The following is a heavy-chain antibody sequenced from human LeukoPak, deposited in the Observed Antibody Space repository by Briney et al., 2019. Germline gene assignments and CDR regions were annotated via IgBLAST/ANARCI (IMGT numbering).Heavy chain of an antibody. CDR3: ARGPLGRGWYYFDY. CDR2: ISAYNGNT. J-gene: IGHJ4*02. Sequence: RASVKVSCKASGYTFTSYGISWVRQAPGQGLKWMGWISAYNGNTNYAQKLQGRVTMTTDTSTSTAYMELRSLRSDDTAVYYCARGPLGRGWYYFDYWGQGTLVTVSS. CDR1: GYTFTSYG. V-gene: IGHV1-18*01. D-gene: IGHD6-19*01.